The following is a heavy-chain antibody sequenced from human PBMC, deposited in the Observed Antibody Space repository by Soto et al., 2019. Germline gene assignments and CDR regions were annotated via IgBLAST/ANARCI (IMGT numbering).Heavy chain of an antibody. Sequence: QVQLQESGPGLVKPSQTLSLTCTVSGGSISSGDYYWSWIRQPPGKGLEWIGYIYYSGSTYYNPSLKSRVTIAVDTSKNQCSLKLSSVTAADTAVYYCAREGASSYYFDYWGQGTLVTVSS. D-gene: IGHD1-26*01. CDR2: IYYSGST. V-gene: IGHV4-30-4*01. CDR3: AREGASSYYFDY. CDR1: GGSISSGDYY. J-gene: IGHJ4*02.